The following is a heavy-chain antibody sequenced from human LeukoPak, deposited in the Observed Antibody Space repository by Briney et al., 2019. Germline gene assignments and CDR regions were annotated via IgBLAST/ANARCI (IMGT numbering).Heavy chain of an antibody. V-gene: IGHV4-59*01. CDR3: ARDQGYGMDV. Sequence: SETLSLTCTVSGGSISSYYWSWIRQPPGKGLEWIGYIYYSGSTNYNPSLKSRVTISVDTSKNQFSLKLSSVTAADTAVYYCARDQGYGMDVWGQGTTVTVSS. CDR1: GGSISSYY. CDR2: IYYSGST. J-gene: IGHJ6*02.